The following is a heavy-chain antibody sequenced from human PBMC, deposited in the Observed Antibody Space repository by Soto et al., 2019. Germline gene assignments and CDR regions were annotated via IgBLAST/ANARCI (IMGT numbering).Heavy chain of an antibody. CDR1: GFPFSSYG. D-gene: IGHD3-22*01. V-gene: IGHV3-30*18. J-gene: IGHJ4*02. CDR2: ISYDGGNK. Sequence: QVQLVESGGGVVQPGRSLRLSCAASGFPFSSYGMHWVRQAPGKGLEWVAVISYDGGNKYYADSVKGRFTISRDNSKNTLYLQMNSLRAEDTAVYSCAKDPENYYGNSGYSQGFDYWGQGTLVTVSS. CDR3: AKDPENYYGNSGYSQGFDY.